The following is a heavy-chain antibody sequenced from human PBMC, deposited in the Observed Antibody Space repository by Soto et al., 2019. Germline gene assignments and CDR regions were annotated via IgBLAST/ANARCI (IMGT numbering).Heavy chain of an antibody. J-gene: IGHJ5*02. D-gene: IGHD3-10*01. V-gene: IGHV3-23*01. Sequence: VGSLRLSCVASGFTFSNYAMSWVRQAPGKGLEWVSVISGGGGNTYYADSVKGRFTISRDNSKNTVYLQMNSLRVEDTAVYYCAKGLDYYGSGTKNWFDPWGQGTLVTVSS. CDR1: GFTFSNYA. CDR2: ISGGGGNT. CDR3: AKGLDYYGSGTKNWFDP.